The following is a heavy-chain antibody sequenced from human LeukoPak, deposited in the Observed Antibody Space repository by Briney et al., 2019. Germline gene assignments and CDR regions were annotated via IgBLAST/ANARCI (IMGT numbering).Heavy chain of an antibody. Sequence: SETLSLTCTVSGGSISSGDYYWRWIRQPPGKGLEWIGYIYYSGSTYYNPSLKSRVTISVDTSKNQFSLKLSSVTAADTAVYYCARIGSGSYYSAGWGQGTLVTVSS. V-gene: IGHV4-30-4*01. J-gene: IGHJ4*02. CDR3: ARIGSGSYYSAG. CDR2: IYYSGST. CDR1: GGSISSGDYY. D-gene: IGHD3-10*01.